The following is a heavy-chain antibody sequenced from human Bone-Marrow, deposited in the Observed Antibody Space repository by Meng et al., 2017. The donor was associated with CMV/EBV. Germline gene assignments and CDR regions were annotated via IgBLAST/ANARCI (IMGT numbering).Heavy chain of an antibody. CDR2: IGTAGDT. D-gene: IGHD5-18*01. J-gene: IGHJ4*02. CDR1: GFTFSSYS. Sequence: GGSLRLSCAASGFTFSSYSMNWVRQATGKGLEWVSAIGTAGDTYYPGSVKGRFTISRENAKNSLYLQMNSLRAEDTAVYYCARRGYSYGYVDYWGQGTLVTVSS. V-gene: IGHV3-13*01. CDR3: ARRGYSYGYVDY.